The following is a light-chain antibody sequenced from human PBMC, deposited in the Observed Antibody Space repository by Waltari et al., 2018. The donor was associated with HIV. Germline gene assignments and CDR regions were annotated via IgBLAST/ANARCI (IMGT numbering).Light chain of an antibody. Sequence: QSVLTPPPSASGTPGQRVTIYCSGRSANAGHTVYWYQQLPGTAPKVLIYRDKQRPSGVPDRFSGSRSGTSASLDVSGLRSEDEANYFCAAWDDILSGWVFGGGTKLTVL. CDR3: AAWDDILSGWV. CDR2: RDK. V-gene: IGLV1-47*01. CDR1: SANAGHT. J-gene: IGLJ3*02.